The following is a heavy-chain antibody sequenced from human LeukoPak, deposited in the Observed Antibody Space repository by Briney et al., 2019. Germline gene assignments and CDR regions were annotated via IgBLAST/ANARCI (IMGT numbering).Heavy chain of an antibody. D-gene: IGHD3-10*01. Sequence: GESLKISFKGSGYSFSSNWTGWVRQVPGKGLEWMGIIYPGDSDIRYSPSFQGLVTISADTSISTAYLQWSSLKASDTAMYYCTRPEGVPYSFDYWGQGTLVTVSS. V-gene: IGHV5-51*01. CDR1: GYSFSSNW. CDR2: IYPGDSDI. CDR3: TRPEGVPYSFDY. J-gene: IGHJ4*02.